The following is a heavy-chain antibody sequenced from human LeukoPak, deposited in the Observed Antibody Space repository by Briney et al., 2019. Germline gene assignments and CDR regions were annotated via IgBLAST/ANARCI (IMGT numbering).Heavy chain of an antibody. CDR2: IAPYNGDT. CDR1: GYTFTNFG. V-gene: IGHV1-18*01. D-gene: IGHD3-22*01. J-gene: IGHJ4*02. Sequence: ASVRVSRKASGYTFTNFGITWVRQAPGQGLESMRWIAPYNGDTHYTQSLQDRVTMTTDTSTSTAYMELRSLRSDDTAVYYCASRNYYDTTGYYQFYFDYWGQGTLVTVSS. CDR3: ASRNYYDTTGYYQFYFDY.